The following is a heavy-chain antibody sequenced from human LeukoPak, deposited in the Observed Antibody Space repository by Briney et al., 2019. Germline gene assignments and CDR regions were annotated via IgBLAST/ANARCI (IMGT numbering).Heavy chain of an antibody. CDR2: IYPDDSDT. V-gene: IGHV5-51*01. D-gene: IGHD4-17*01. J-gene: IGHJ5*02. CDR3: ARRVTTVTTEAWFDP. CDR1: GYSFTSYW. Sequence: GESLKISCKGSGYSFTSYWIGWVRQMPGEGLEWMGIIYPDDSDTRYSPSFQGQVTISADKSISTAYLQWSSLKASDTAMYYCARRVTTVTTEAWFDPWGQGSLVTVSS.